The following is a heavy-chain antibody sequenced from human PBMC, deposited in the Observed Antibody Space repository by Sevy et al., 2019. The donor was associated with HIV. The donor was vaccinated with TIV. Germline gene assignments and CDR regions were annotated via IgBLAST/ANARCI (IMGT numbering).Heavy chain of an antibody. CDR1: GGSISSYY. CDR2: IYYSGST. V-gene: IGHV4-59*01. CDR3: ARAVSSLLNIDY. Sequence: SETLSLTCTVSGGSISSYYWSWIRQPPGKGLEWIGYIYYSGSTNYNPSLKSRVTISVDTSKNQFSLKLSSVTAADTAVYYCARAVSSLLNIDYWGQGTLVTVSS. D-gene: IGHD2-15*01. J-gene: IGHJ4*02.